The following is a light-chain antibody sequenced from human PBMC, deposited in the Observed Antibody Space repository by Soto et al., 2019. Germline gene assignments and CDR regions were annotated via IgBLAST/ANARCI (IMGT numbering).Light chain of an antibody. CDR3: QQYNSYSWT. V-gene: IGKV1-13*02. CDR1: QGIRND. J-gene: IGKJ1*01. CDR2: DAS. Sequence: AIQMTQSPSSLSASVGDRVTITCRASQGIRNDLDWFQQKPGKAPKLLIYDASSLDSGVPSRFSGSGSGTEFVLSISSLQPDDFATYYCQQYNSYSWTFGQGTKVDIK.